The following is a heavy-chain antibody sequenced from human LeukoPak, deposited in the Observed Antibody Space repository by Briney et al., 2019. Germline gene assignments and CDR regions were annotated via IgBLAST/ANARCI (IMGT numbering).Heavy chain of an antibody. D-gene: IGHD4-23*01. V-gene: IGHV3-21*01. J-gene: IGHJ4*02. CDR1: GFTVSSNY. CDR3: ARVAGGNLSY. Sequence: GGSLRLSCAASGFTVSSNYMSWVRQAPGKGLEWVSSISSSSSYIYYADSVKGRFTISRDNAKNSLYLQMNSLRAEDTAVYYCARVAGGNLSYWGQGTLVTVSS. CDR2: ISSSSSYI.